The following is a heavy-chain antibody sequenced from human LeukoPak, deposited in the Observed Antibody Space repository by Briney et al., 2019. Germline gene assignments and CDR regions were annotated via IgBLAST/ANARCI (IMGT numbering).Heavy chain of an antibody. D-gene: IGHD6-6*01. Sequence: PGGSLRLSCAASGFNFSSYSMNWVRQAPGKGLEWDSYTSSSSSTIYYADSVKGRFTISRDNAKNSLYLQMNSLRAEDTAVYYCARRLGVGSSSRYFDYWGQGTLVTVSS. CDR2: TSSSSSTI. J-gene: IGHJ4*02. V-gene: IGHV3-48*01. CDR1: GFNFSSYS. CDR3: ARRLGVGSSSRYFDY.